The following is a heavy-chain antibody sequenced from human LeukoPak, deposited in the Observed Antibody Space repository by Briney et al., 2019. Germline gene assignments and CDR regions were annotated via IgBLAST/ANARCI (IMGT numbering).Heavy chain of an antibody. V-gene: IGHV3-48*01. Sequence: GGSLRLSCAASGFTFNSYNMNWVRQAPGKGLEWVSYISSDSSTIFYADSVKGRFTISRDNVKNSLFLQMNSLRAEDTAVYYCAKVKEQWLVRGDFDYWGQGTLVTVSS. D-gene: IGHD6-19*01. J-gene: IGHJ4*02. CDR1: GFTFNSYN. CDR3: AKVKEQWLVRGDFDY. CDR2: ISSDSSTI.